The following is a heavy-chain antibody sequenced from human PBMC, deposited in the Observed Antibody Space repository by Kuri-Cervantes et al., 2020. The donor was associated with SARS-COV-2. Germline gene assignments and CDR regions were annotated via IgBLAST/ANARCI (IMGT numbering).Heavy chain of an antibody. J-gene: IGHJ5*02. CDR3: ANYYYDKRGYYYGRFDP. CDR2: IYSSGST. D-gene: IGHD3-22*01. V-gene: IGHV4-30-4*01. CDR1: GGSISSGDYF. Sequence: LRLSCTVSGGSISSGDYFWSWIRQPPGKGLEWIGYIYSSGSTYYNPSLKSRVTMSVDRSKNQFSLKLTSVTAADTAVYYCANYYYDKRGYYYGRFDPWGQGTLVTVSS.